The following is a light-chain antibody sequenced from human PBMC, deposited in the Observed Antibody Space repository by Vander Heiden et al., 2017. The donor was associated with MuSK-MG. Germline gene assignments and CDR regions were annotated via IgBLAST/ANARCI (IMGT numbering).Light chain of an antibody. CDR3: QQSYSTPRT. CDR2: AAS. CDR1: QSISSY. J-gene: IGKJ2*01. V-gene: IGKV1-39*01. Sequence: DIQMTQSPSSLSASVGDRVTITCRASQSISSYLNWYQQKPGKAPKLLIYAASSLQSGVPSRLSGSGPGTDFTLTISRLQPEDFATYYCQQSYSTPRTFGQGTKLEIK.